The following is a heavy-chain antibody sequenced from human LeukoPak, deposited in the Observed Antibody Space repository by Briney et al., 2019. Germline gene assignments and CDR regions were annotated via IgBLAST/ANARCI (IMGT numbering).Heavy chain of an antibody. Sequence: ASVRVSCKASGYTFTGYYMHWVRQTPGQGLEWMGWMNPNSGNTGYAQKFQGRVTMTRNTSISTAYMELSSLRSEDTAVYYCARGPKAYYFDSSGYVFDYWGQGTLVTVSS. CDR3: ARGPKAYYFDSSGYVFDY. V-gene: IGHV1-8*02. D-gene: IGHD3-22*01. J-gene: IGHJ4*02. CDR2: MNPNSGNT. CDR1: GYTFTGYY.